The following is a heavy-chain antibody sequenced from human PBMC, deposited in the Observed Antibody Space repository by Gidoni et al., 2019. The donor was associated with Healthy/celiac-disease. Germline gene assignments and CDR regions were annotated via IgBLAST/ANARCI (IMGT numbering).Heavy chain of an antibody. CDR2: IKQDGSEK. V-gene: IGHV3-7*03. CDR3: ARDYGGVGATTFDY. D-gene: IGHD1-26*01. Sequence: SWVRQAPGKGLEWVANIKQDGSEKYYVDSVKGRFTISRDNAKNSLYLQMNSLRAEDTAVYYCARDYGGVGATTFDYWGQGTLVTVSS. J-gene: IGHJ4*02.